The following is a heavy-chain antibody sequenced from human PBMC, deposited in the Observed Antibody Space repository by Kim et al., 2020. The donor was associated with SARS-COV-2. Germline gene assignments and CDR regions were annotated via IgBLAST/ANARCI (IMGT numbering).Heavy chain of an antibody. CDR1: GGSISSYY. D-gene: IGHD3-3*01. CDR3: ARVSGGYDFWSGYYGGVDRYYYYMDV. Sequence: SETLSLTCTVSGGSISSYYWSWIRQPPGKGLEWIGYIYYSGSTNYNPSLKSRVTISVDTSKNQFSLKLSSVTAADTAVYYCARVSGGYDFWSGYYGGVDRYYYYMDVWGKGTTVTVSS. CDR2: IYYSGST. J-gene: IGHJ6*03. V-gene: IGHV4-59*01.